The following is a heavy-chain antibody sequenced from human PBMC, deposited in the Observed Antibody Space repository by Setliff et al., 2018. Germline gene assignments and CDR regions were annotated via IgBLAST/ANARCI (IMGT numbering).Heavy chain of an antibody. Sequence: GGSLRLSCAASGFTFSNDWMSWVRQAPGKGLEWIGHIKSKTDGGTTDYAAPVKGRFTISRDKSKNTLYLHLSSLRVEDTATYYCARDRGGTNPWFDFWGQGTQVTVSS. V-gene: IGHV3-15*01. CDR1: GFTFSNDW. CDR3: ARDRGGTNPWFDF. J-gene: IGHJ5*01. D-gene: IGHD3-10*01. CDR2: IKSKTDGGTT.